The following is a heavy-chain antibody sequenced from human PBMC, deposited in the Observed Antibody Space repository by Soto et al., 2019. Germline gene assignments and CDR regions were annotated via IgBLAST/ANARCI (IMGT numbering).Heavy chain of an antibody. D-gene: IGHD2-8*01. Sequence: ASVKVSCKASGFTFSNYGLNWVRQAPGQGPEWMGCVRANNGHTNYAQNLQGRVSMTTDTSTSTAYMELRGLTFDDTAVYYCARDIESVTAKHFFYYYAMDVWGQGTTVTVSS. CDR3: ARDIESVTAKHFFYYYAMDV. V-gene: IGHV1-18*01. J-gene: IGHJ6*02. CDR2: VRANNGHT. CDR1: GFTFSNYG.